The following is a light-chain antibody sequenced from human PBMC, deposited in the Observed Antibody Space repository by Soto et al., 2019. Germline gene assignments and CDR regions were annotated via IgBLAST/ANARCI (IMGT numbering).Light chain of an antibody. CDR1: SNDVGGYNY. J-gene: IGLJ1*01. CDR3: CSFAGSYTYV. CDR2: DVS. V-gene: IGLV2-11*01. Sequence: QSVLTQPRSVSVSPGQSVTISCTGTSNDVGGYNYVSWYQHHPGKAPKLMIYDVSKRPSGVPDRFSGSKSGNTASLTISGLQAEDEADYYCCSFAGSYTYVFGTGTKVTVL.